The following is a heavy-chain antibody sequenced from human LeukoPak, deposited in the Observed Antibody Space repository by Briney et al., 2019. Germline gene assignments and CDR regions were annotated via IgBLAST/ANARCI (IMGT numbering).Heavy chain of an antibody. CDR2: IYTSGST. D-gene: IGHD2-2*01. V-gene: IGHV4-4*09. CDR1: GGSISSYY. Sequence: PSETLSLTCTVSGGSISSYYWSWIRQPPGKGLEWIGYIYTSGSTNYNPSLKSRVTISVDTSKNQFSLKLSSVTAADTAVYYCARDSPNHWVYCSSTSCSSYYYYYGMDVWGQGTTVTVSS. CDR3: ARDSPNHWVYCSSTSCSSYYYYYGMDV. J-gene: IGHJ6*02.